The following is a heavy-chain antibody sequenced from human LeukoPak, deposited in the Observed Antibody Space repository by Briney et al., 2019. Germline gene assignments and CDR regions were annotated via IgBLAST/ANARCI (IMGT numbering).Heavy chain of an antibody. D-gene: IGHD2/OR15-2a*01. CDR2: IIPIFGTA. J-gene: IGHJ6*04. CDR3: ARGIAKIIGLDYYYYGMDV. V-gene: IGHV1-69*13. CDR1: GGTFSSYA. Sequence: GASVKVSCKASGGTFSSYAISWVRQAPGQGLEWMGGIIPIFGTANYAQKFQGRVTITADESTSTAYMELSSLRSEDTPVYYCARGIAKIIGLDYYYYGMDVWGKGTTVTVSS.